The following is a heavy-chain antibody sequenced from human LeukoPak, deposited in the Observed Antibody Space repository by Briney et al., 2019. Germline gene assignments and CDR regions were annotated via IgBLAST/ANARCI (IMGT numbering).Heavy chain of an antibody. J-gene: IGHJ4*02. CDR3: ANYEATIDY. CDR2: ISSSSSTI. V-gene: IGHV3-48*01. CDR1: GFTFSSYS. Sequence: GGSLRLSCAASGFTFSSYSMNWVRQAPGKGLEWVSYISSSSSTIYYADSVKGRFTISRDNSKNTLYLQMNSLRAEDTAVYYCANYEATIDYWGQGTLVTVSS. D-gene: IGHD5-12*01.